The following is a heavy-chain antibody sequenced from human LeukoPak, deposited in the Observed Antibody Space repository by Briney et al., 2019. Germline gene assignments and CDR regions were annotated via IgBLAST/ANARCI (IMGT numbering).Heavy chain of an antibody. Sequence: PGRSLRLSCAASGFTFSSYAMHWVRQAPGKGLEWVAVISYDGSNKYYADSVKGRFTISRDNSKNTLYLQMNSLRAEDTAVYYCARADYGDYHPLDYWGQGTLVTVSS. J-gene: IGHJ4*02. CDR3: ARADYGDYHPLDY. CDR2: ISYDGSNK. V-gene: IGHV3-30-3*01. CDR1: GFTFSSYA. D-gene: IGHD4-17*01.